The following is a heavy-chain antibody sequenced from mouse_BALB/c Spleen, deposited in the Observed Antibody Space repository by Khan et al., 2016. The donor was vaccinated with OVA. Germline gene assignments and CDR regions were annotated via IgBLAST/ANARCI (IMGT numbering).Heavy chain of an antibody. CDR3: ARTGYYYCDY. CDR2: ISSDSNTI. Sequence: EVELVEFGGGLVQTGGSRKLSCAASGFTFSGFGMHWVRQAPEKGLEWVAYISSDSNTIYYADTVKGRFTISRDNPKNTLFLQMTSLRSEDTAMYYCARTGYYYCDYWGQGTTLTVSS. J-gene: IGHJ2*01. V-gene: IGHV5-17*02. D-gene: IGHD2-3*01. CDR1: GFTFSGFG.